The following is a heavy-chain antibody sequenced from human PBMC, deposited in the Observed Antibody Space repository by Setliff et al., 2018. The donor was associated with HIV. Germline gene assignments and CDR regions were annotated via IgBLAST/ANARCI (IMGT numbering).Heavy chain of an antibody. Sequence: PSETLSLTCTVSGGSISNSAYYWGWIRQPPGKGLEWIGGIYYSGSTYYNPSLKSRVTISVDTSKNQFSLNLSFVTAADTAIYYCARDWGYIAATPDYWGQGTRVTAPQ. J-gene: IGHJ4*02. CDR3: ARDWGYIAATPDY. CDR1: GGSISNSAYY. V-gene: IGHV4-39*07. CDR2: IYYSGST. D-gene: IGHD5-12*01.